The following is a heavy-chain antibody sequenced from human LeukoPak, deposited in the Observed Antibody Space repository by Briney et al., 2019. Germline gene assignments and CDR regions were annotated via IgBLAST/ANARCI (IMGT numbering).Heavy chain of an antibody. CDR3: AKRSAESSGYFDS. CDR2: ITGSGTFT. J-gene: IGHJ4*02. Sequence: GGSLRLSCAASGFTFSSYSMNWVRQAPEKGLEWVSAITGSGTFTDYAGSVKGRFTISRDNSKNTLYLQMNSLRAEDTAIYYCAKRSAESSGYFDSWGQGTLVTVPS. V-gene: IGHV3-23*01. D-gene: IGHD6-19*01. CDR1: GFTFSSYS.